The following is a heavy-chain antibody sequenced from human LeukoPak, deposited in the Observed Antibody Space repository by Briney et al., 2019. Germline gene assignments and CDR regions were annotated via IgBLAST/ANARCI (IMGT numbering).Heavy chain of an antibody. CDR1: GYTSTNCG. V-gene: IGHV1-18*01. J-gene: IGHJ5*02. CDR2: ISINRGNT. D-gene: IGHD6-19*01. Sequence: ASVKVSCKASGYTSTNCGISWVRQAPGQGLEWMGWISINRGNTNYAQKFQGRVSMTTDTSTSTAYMELRGLRSDDTAMYYCARDVGITVADSFDPWGQGTLVTVSS. CDR3: ARDVGITVADSFDP.